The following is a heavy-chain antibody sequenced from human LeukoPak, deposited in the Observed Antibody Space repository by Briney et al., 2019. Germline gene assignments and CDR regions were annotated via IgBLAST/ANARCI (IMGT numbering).Heavy chain of an antibody. D-gene: IGHD2-2*01. J-gene: IGHJ3*01. CDR2: IYYSGST. Sequence: SETLSLTCTVSGGSISRHYWSWTRQSPGKGLEWIGNIYYSGSTNYNPSLKSRVTISVDTSKNQFSLKLSSVTAADTAIYFCARVPQLLAFDFWGQGTMVAVSS. CDR1: GGSISRHY. V-gene: IGHV4-59*11. CDR3: ARVPQLLAFDF.